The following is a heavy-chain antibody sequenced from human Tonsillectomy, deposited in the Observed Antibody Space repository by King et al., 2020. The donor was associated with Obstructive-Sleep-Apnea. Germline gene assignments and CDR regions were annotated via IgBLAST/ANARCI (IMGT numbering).Heavy chain of an antibody. D-gene: IGHD6-13*01. J-gene: IGHJ5*02. Sequence: VQLVESGGGLVQPGGSLRLSCAASGFTFSSYSMNWVRQAPGKGLEWVSYISSSSSTIYYADSVKGRFTISRDNAKNPLYLQMNRLRAEETAVYYCASAWGIGWFDPWGQGTLVTVSS. CDR3: ASAWGIGWFDP. CDR2: ISSSSSTI. V-gene: IGHV3-48*04. CDR1: GFTFSSYS.